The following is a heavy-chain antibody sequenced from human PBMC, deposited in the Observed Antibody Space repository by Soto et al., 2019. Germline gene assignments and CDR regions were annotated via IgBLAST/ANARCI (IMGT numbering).Heavy chain of an antibody. Sequence: QVQLRQWGAGLLKTSETQSLTCAVYGGSFSGYYWSWIRQPPGKGLEWIGEINHSGSTNYNPSLKSRVTISVDTSKNQFSLKLSSVTAADSAVYYCARTSYCSSTSCHGIDYWGQGTLVTVSS. CDR3: ARTSYCSSTSCHGIDY. CDR1: GGSFSGYY. CDR2: INHSGST. D-gene: IGHD2-2*01. J-gene: IGHJ4*02. V-gene: IGHV4-34*01.